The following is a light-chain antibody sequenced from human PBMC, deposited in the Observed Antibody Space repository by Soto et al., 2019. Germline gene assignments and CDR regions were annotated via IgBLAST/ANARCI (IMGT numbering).Light chain of an antibody. Sequence: EVVMTQSPDTLSVSPGERATLSCRASQSVRSNLAWYQQKPGQAPRRLIYGASSRATGIPDRFSGSGSGTDFTLTISRLEPEDFAVYYCQQGGTFGQGTKVDI. CDR2: GAS. CDR3: QQGGT. V-gene: IGKV3-20*01. CDR1: QSVRSN. J-gene: IGKJ1*01.